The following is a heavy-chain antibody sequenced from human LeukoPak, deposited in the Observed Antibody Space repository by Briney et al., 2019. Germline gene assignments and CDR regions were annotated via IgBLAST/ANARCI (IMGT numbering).Heavy chain of an antibody. V-gene: IGHV3-23*01. CDR3: GRDPNGNYIGAFEM. CDR1: GFTFSHYD. J-gene: IGHJ3*02. Sequence: GGSLRLSCTASGFTFSHYDMTWVRQAPGKGLEWVSSIHGGADIPSYADSVKGRFTISRDNSKNTLFLEVNSLRSEDTAVYYCGRDPNGNYIGAFEMWGPGTKVTVSS. D-gene: IGHD1-7*01. CDR2: IHGGADIP.